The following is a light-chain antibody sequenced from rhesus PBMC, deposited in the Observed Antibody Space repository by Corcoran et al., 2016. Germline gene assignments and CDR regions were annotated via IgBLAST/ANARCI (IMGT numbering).Light chain of an antibody. Sequence: DIQMTQSPSSLSASVGDRDTITCRASENVNNYLNWYQQKQGKATKLLIYMASTLLRGVPSRFSGSGSGSDYTFTINSLQSEDVATYYCQYSHATPLTFGEGTKVEIK. J-gene: IGKJ4*01. CDR1: ENVNNY. CDR2: MAS. CDR3: QYSHATPLT. V-gene: IGKV1-74*01.